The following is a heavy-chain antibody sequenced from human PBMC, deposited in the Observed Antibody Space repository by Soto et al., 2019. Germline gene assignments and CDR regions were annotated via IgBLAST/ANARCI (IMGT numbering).Heavy chain of an antibody. CDR1: GGTFSSYA. V-gene: IGHV1-69*06. D-gene: IGHD5-12*01. Sequence: SSVKVSCKASGGTFSSYAISWVRQAPGQGLEWMGGIIPIFGTANYAQKFQGRVTITADKSTSTAYMELSSLRSEDTAVYYCASKNIGYDSNYFDYWGQGTLVTVSS. J-gene: IGHJ4*02. CDR2: IIPIFGTA. CDR3: ASKNIGYDSNYFDY.